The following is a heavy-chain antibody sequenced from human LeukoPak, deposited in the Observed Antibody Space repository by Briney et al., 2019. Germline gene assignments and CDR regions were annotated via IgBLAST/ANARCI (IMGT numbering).Heavy chain of an antibody. D-gene: IGHD6-13*01. V-gene: IGHV3-7*01. CDR1: GFTFSSYW. CDR2: IKQDGSEK. CDR3: ARRAGSSSWYVRQSPAEYFQH. Sequence: GGSLRLSCAASGFTFSSYWMSWVRQAPGKGLEWVANIKQDGSEKYYVDSVKGRFTISRDNAKNSLYLQMNSLRAEDTAVYYCARRAGSSSWYVRQSPAEYFQHWGQGTLVTVSS. J-gene: IGHJ1*01.